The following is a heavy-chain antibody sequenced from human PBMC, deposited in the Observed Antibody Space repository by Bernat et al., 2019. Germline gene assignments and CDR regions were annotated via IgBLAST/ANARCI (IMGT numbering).Heavy chain of an antibody. D-gene: IGHD3-16*02. CDR3: AGDYDYVWGSYRPNGYYFDY. V-gene: IGHV3-74*01. Sequence: EVQLVESGGGLVQPGGSLRLSCTASGFTFSSYWMHWVRQAPGKWLVWVSRINSDGSSTSYADSVKGRFTISRDNAKNTLYLQMSSLRAEDTAVYYCAGDYDYVWGSYRPNGYYFDYWGQGTLVTVSS. CDR1: GFTFSSYW. J-gene: IGHJ4*02. CDR2: INSDGSST.